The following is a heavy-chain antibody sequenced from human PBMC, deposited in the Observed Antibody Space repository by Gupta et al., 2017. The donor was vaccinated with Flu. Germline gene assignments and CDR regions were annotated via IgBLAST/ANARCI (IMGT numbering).Heavy chain of an antibody. J-gene: IGHJ4*02. V-gene: IGHV4-39*01. CDR2: IYYSGST. Sequence: QLQLQESGPGLVKPSETLSLTCTVSGGSISSSSYYWGWIRQPPGKGLEWIGSIYYSGSTYYNPSLKSRVTISVDTSKNQFSLKLSSVTAADTAVYYCARVPRDTLPFDYWGQGTLVTVSS. CDR1: GGSISSSSYY. CDR3: ARVPRDTLPFDY.